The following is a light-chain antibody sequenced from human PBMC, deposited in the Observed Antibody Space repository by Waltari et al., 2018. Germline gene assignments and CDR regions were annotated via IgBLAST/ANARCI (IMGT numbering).Light chain of an antibody. CDR3: QQYNIWPWT. V-gene: IGKV3D-15*01. CDR2: RAS. Sequence: EVVMTQSPATLSVSPGERVPLSCRASQSAKTRLAWYQQTPGQAPRLLIYRASTRAAGVPDRFSGSGSGTEFTLTISSLQSEDSAIYYCQQYNIWPWTFGPGTNVDIK. J-gene: IGKJ1*01. CDR1: QSAKTR.